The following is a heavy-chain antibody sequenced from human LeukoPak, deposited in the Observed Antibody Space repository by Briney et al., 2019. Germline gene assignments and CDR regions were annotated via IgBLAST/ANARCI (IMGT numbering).Heavy chain of an antibody. Sequence: SETLSLTCTVSGGSVSSGSYYWSWIRQPPGKGLEWIGYIYYSGSTNYNPSLKSRVTISVDTSQNQFSLKLSSVTAADTAVYYCAIGYDSSGIDYWGQGTLVTVSS. CDR3: AIGYDSSGIDY. CDR2: IYYSGST. CDR1: GGSVSSGSYY. V-gene: IGHV4-61*01. D-gene: IGHD3-22*01. J-gene: IGHJ4*02.